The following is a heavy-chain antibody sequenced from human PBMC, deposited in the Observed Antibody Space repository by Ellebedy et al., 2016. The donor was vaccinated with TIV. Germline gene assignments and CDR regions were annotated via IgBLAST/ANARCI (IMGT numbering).Heavy chain of an antibody. CDR3: ARDQSGDHYGMDV. J-gene: IGHJ6*02. Sequence: GESLKISCAASGFTFSSYAMHWVRQAPGKGLEWVAVISDDGQSIYYADAVKGRFTISRDNSKTTLFLQMNSLRAEDTAVYYCARDQSGDHYGMDVWGQGTTVTVSS. D-gene: IGHD3-10*01. CDR2: ISDDGQSI. V-gene: IGHV3-30*01. CDR1: GFTFSSYA.